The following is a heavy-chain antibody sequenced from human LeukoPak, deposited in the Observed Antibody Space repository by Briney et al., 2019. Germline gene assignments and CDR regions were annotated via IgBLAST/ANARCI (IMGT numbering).Heavy chain of an antibody. CDR2: IYYSGST. Sequence: SQTLSLTCTVSGGSISSGDYYWSWIRQPPGKGLEWIGYIYYSGSTYYNPSLKSRVTISVDTSKNQFSLKLSSVTAADTAVYYCARDDSSSWSPPLDYWGQGTLVTVSS. V-gene: IGHV4-30-4*01. D-gene: IGHD6-13*01. CDR1: GGSISSGDYY. CDR3: ARDDSSSWSPPLDY. J-gene: IGHJ4*02.